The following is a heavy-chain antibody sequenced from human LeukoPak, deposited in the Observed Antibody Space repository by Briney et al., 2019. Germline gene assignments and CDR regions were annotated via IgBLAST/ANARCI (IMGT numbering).Heavy chain of an antibody. D-gene: IGHD6-13*01. CDR2: IYHSGST. J-gene: IGHJ3*02. CDR1: GGSISSGGYY. Sequence: SRTLSLTCTVSGGSISSGGYYWSWIRQPPGKGLEWIGYIYHSGSTYYNPSLKSRVTISVDRSKNQFSLKLSSVTAADTAVYYCARDEAGYSSSWYRLNAFDIWGQGTMVTVSS. V-gene: IGHV4-30-2*01. CDR3: ARDEAGYSSSWYRLNAFDI.